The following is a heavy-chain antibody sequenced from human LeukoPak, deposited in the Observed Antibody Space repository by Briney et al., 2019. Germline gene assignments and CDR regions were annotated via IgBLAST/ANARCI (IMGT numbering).Heavy chain of an antibody. D-gene: IGHD3-3*01. CDR1: GGSFRGYN. CDR3: ARGGNIWSGLSGRNWFDP. Sequence: SETLSLTCAVYGGSFRGYNWGWIRQPPGKGLEWIGEVNYSGSTNYNPSLKSRVTISEDTSKNQFSLKLSSATAADTAVYFCARGGNIWSGLSGRNWFDPWGQGTLVTVSS. V-gene: IGHV4-34*01. CDR2: VNYSGST. J-gene: IGHJ5*02.